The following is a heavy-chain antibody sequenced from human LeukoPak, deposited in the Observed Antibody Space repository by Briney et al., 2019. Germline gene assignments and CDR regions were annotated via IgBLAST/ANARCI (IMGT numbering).Heavy chain of an antibody. V-gene: IGHV3-23*01. CDR1: GFTFSSYA. J-gene: IGHJ4*02. D-gene: IGHD3-22*01. CDR2: ISGSGGST. CDR3: AKSITMIVVVTHYFDY. Sequence: GGSLRLSCAASGFTFSSYAMSWVRQAPGKGLEWVSAISGSGGSTYYADSVKGRFTISRDNPKNTLYLQMNSLRAEDTAVYYCAKSITMIVVVTHYFDYWGQGTLVTVSS.